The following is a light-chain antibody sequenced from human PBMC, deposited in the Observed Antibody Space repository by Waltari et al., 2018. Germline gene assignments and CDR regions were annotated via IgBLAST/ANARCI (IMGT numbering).Light chain of an antibody. CDR2: DAS. CDR3: QQRSHWPT. Sequence: EIVLTQSPATLSLSPGERATLSCRASQSVSSYLAWYQQKPGPAPRLLIYDASNRATGVPARFRGSGSGTDFTLTISSLETEDFAVYYCQQRSHWPTFGGGTKVEIK. V-gene: IGKV3-11*01. J-gene: IGKJ4*01. CDR1: QSVSSY.